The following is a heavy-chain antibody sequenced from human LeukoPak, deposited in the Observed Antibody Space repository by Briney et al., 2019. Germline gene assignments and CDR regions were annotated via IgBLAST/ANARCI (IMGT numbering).Heavy chain of an antibody. CDR2: IIPIVGIA. CDR3: ASGTNYGMDV. V-gene: IGHV1-69*04. D-gene: IGHD2-2*01. J-gene: IGHJ6*02. CDR1: GGTFSSYA. Sequence: SVKVSCKASGGTFSSYAISWVRQAPGQGLEWMGRIIPIVGIANYAQKFQGRVTITADKSTSTACMQLISLRSEDTAVYYCASGTNYGMDVWGQGTTVTVSS.